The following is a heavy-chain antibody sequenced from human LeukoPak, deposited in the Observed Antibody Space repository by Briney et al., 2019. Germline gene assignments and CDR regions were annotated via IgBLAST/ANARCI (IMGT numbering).Heavy chain of an antibody. CDR1: GFTFNSYW. CDR3: TREGWGNVFDC. J-gene: IGHJ4*02. Sequence: HPGGSLRLSCAASGFTFNSYWMGWVRQAPGKGLEWVANIEQDGSKKFYADSVKGRFTISRDNTNNSLYLQMNSLRAEDTAVYYCTREGWGNVFDCWGQGAQVTVSS. D-gene: IGHD7-27*01. V-gene: IGHV3-7*01. CDR2: IEQDGSKK.